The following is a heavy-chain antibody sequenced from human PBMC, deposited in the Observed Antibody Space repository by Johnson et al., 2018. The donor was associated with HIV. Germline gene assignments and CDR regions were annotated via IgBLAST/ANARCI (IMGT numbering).Heavy chain of an antibody. V-gene: IGHV3-30-3*01. J-gene: IGHJ3*02. Sequence: QVQLVESGGGVVQPGRSLRLSCAASGFTFSTYAMHWVRQAPGKGLEWVAVISYDASNKYYADSLKGRFTISRDNSKNTLYLQMNSLRAEDTAVYYCARDSKARFPTITMIDAFDIWGQGTMVTVSS. CDR1: GFTFSTYA. CDR2: ISYDASNK. D-gene: IGHD3-22*01. CDR3: ARDSKARFPTITMIDAFDI.